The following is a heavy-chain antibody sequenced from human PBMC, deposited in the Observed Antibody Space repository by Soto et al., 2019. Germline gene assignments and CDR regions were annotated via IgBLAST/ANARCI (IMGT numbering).Heavy chain of an antibody. V-gene: IGHV1-46*01. CDR2: INPASGST. J-gene: IGHJ4*02. D-gene: IGHD6-13*01. CDR1: GFTFTHYY. Sequence: QVQLVQSGAEVKKPGASVKLSCKTSGFTFTHYYVHWVRQAPGQGLEWLAIINPASGSTNYAHDFQGRVTLTMDTSASTVYMELSGLRAEDTAIFYCARDLAACDHWGQGTLVTVSS. CDR3: ARDLAACDH.